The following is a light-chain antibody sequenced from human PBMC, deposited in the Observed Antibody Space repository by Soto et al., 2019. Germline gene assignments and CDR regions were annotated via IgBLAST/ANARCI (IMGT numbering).Light chain of an antibody. CDR1: SSDVGGYDF. Sequence: QSALTQPASVSGSPGQSITISCTGTSSDVGGYDFVSWYQQHPGKAPKIIIYEVSNRPSGVSHRFSGSKSGNTASLTISGLQAEDEADDYCNSYTSTSARVFGGGTKVTVL. CDR2: EVS. V-gene: IGLV2-14*01. J-gene: IGLJ3*02. CDR3: NSYTSTSARV.